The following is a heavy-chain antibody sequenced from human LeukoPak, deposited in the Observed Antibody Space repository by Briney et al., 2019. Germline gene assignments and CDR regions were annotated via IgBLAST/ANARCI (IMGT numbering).Heavy chain of an antibody. CDR1: GGSISSGSYY. D-gene: IGHD3-16*01. V-gene: IGHV4-39*01. J-gene: IGHJ4*02. CDR3: ARRWGNIVGVTYEY. CDR2: IYYDGKT. Sequence: PSETLSLTCTVSGGSISSGSYYWGWIRQPPGKGLEWIGTIYYDGKTYYNPSLNSRVTTSVDTSENQFSLRLNSVTAVDTAVYYCARRWGNIVGVTYEYWGQGTLVTVSS.